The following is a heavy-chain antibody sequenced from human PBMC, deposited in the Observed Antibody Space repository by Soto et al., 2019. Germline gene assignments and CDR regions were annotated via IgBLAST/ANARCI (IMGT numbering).Heavy chain of an antibody. CDR1: GGSFTSDA. CDR2: ITPVFETP. D-gene: IGHD5-12*01. Sequence: ASVKVSCKVSGGSFTSDAISWVRQAPGQGLEWMGGITPVFETPNYAQKFHGRVTIAADESTDTAYMELSSLRSEDTAVYYCARAIHGYNYRVDFWGQGTTVTVSS. J-gene: IGHJ6*02. V-gene: IGHV1-69*13. CDR3: ARAIHGYNYRVDF.